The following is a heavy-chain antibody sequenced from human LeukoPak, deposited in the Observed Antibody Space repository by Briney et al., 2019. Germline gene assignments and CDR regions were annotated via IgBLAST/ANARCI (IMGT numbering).Heavy chain of an antibody. CDR1: GGSISSSSYY. CDR2: IYYSGST. Sequence: SETLSLTCTVSGGSISSSSYYWGWIRQPPGKGLEWIGSIYYSGSTYHNPSLKSRVTTSVDTSKNQFTLKLSSVTAADTAVYYCARLPNYYYYYYMDVWGKGTTVTVSS. J-gene: IGHJ6*03. CDR3: ARLPNYYYYYYMDV. V-gene: IGHV4-39*01.